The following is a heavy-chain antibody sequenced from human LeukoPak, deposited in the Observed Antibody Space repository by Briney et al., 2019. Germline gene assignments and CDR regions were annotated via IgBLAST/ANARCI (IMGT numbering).Heavy chain of an antibody. Sequence: ASVKVSCKASGNTFTRYYMHWVRQAPGQGLEWMGIINPSGVSTIYAQNFQGRVTMTRDTSTSTVYMELSSLRSEDTAVYYCARGQKDYGDYVFLYYYYGMDVWGQGTTVTVSS. D-gene: IGHD4-17*01. CDR3: ARGQKDYGDYVFLYYYYGMDV. CDR2: INPSGVST. CDR1: GNTFTRYY. J-gene: IGHJ6*02. V-gene: IGHV1-46*01.